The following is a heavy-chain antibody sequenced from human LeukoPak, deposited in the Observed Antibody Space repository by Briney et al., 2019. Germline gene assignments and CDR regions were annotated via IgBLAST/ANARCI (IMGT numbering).Heavy chain of an antibody. CDR3: ARDRTHYGGNSGSDY. D-gene: IGHD4-23*01. J-gene: IGHJ4*02. CDR2: IYASGSP. V-gene: IGHV4-4*07. Sequence: SETLSLTCTISGGSMSSYYWSWIRQSAGEGLEWIGRIYASGSPNYNPSLKSRVTISVDKSKNQFSLKLSSVTAADTAVYYCARDRTHYGGNSGSDYWGQGTLVTVSS. CDR1: GGSMSSYY.